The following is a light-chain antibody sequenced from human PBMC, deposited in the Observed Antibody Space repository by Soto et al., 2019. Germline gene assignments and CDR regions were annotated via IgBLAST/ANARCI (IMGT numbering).Light chain of an antibody. CDR3: CSYAGSSPPSV. J-gene: IGLJ1*01. V-gene: IGLV2-23*01. CDR1: SSDVGSYYL. Sequence: QSVLTQPASVSGSPGQSITISCSGTSSDVGSYYLVSWYQQHPGKAPKLMIYEGSKRPSGVSNRFSGSKSGNMASLTISGLQAEDEADYYCCSYAGSSPPSVFGTGTKLTVL. CDR2: EGS.